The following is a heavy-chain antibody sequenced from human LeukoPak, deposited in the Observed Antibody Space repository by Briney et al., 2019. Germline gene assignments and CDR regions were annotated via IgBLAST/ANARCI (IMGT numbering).Heavy chain of an antibody. J-gene: IGHJ6*03. CDR1: GYTFTSYG. V-gene: IGHV1-18*01. CDR2: ISAYNGNT. Sequence: ASVKVSCKASGYTFTSYGISWVRQAPRQGLEWMGWISAYNGNTNYAQKLQGRVTMTTDTSTSTAYMELRSLRSDDTAVYYCARSGYSSSSPGDYYYMDVWGKGTTVTVSS. D-gene: IGHD6-6*01. CDR3: ARSGYSSSSPGDYYYMDV.